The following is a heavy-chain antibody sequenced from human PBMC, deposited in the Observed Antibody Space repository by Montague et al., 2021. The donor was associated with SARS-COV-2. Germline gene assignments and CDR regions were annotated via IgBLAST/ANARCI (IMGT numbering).Heavy chain of an antibody. D-gene: IGHD3-22*01. CDR2: INPSGSI. J-gene: IGHJ3*02. Sequence: SETLSLTCAVSGGSFSGYYWSWIRQPPGKGLEWIGEINPSGSINYNPSLKSRVTISVDTSKNQFSLKLSSVTAADTAVYYCARVPDYYDSSGYYFDAFDIWGQGTMVTVSS. V-gene: IGHV4-34*01. CDR3: ARVPDYYDSSGYYFDAFDI. CDR1: GGSFSGYY.